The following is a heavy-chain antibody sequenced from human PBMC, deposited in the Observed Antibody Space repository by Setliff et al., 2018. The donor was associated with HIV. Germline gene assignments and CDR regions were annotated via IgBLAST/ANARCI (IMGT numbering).Heavy chain of an antibody. Sequence: PSETLSLTCTVSGGSISSGSYYWSWVRQPAGKGLAWFGHVYTGGSTYYNASLKSRVTISVDTSKNQFSLKLTSVTAADKAIYYCARLTIAVAGPIYFASWGQGTLVTVSS. CDR2: VYTGGST. V-gene: IGHV4-61*09. CDR3: ARLTIAVAGPIYFAS. D-gene: IGHD6-19*01. J-gene: IGHJ4*02. CDR1: GGSISSGSYY.